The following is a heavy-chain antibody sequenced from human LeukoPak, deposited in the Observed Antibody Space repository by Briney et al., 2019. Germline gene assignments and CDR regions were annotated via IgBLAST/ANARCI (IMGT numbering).Heavy chain of an antibody. D-gene: IGHD6-13*01. CDR2: INPSGGST. CDR3: ARDNTAGGPFDY. Sequence: GASVKVSCKASGYTFTRYYMHWVRQAPGQGLEWMGIINPSGGSTSYAQKFQGRVTMTRDTSTSAVYMELSSLRSEDTAMYYCARDNTAGGPFDYWGQGTLVTVSS. J-gene: IGHJ4*02. V-gene: IGHV1-46*01. CDR1: GYTFTRYY.